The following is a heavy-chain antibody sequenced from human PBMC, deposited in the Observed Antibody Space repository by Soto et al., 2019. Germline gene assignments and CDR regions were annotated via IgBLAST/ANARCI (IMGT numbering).Heavy chain of an antibody. J-gene: IGHJ6*02. CDR1: GGSISSSSYY. V-gene: IGHV4-39*01. CDR2: IYYSGST. Sequence: SETLSLTCTVPGGSISSSSYYWGWIRQPPGTGLEWIGSIYYSGSTYYNPSLKSRVTISVDTSKNQFSLKLSSVTAADTAVYYCARAVTTTFFDYYYYGMDVRGQGTTVT. CDR3: ARAVTTTFFDYYYYGMDV. D-gene: IGHD4-4*01.